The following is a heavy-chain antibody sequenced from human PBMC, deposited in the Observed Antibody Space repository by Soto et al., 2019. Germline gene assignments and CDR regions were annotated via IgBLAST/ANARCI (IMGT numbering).Heavy chain of an antibody. CDR3: AKARCSTSNCYVPDY. J-gene: IGHJ4*02. V-gene: IGHV3-23*01. D-gene: IGHD2-2*01. CDR1: GFTFSTYT. Sequence: EVHLLESGGGLAQPGGSLRLSCAASGFTFSTYTMSWVRRAPGKGLEWVSTFNGGGGSPSYADSVQGRFTISRDNPKNTLYLQLNSLTVDDTATYYCAKARCSTSNCYVPDYWGQGAPVTVSS. CDR2: FNGGGGSP.